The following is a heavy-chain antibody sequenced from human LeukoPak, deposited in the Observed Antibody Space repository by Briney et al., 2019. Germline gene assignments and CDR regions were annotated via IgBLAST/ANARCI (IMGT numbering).Heavy chain of an antibody. J-gene: IGHJ5*02. D-gene: IGHD3-9*01. V-gene: IGHV3-23*01. Sequence: GGSLRLSCAASGFTFSNYAMSWVRQAPGKGLEWVSAIGGSSINTYYADSIKGRFTTSRDNSKNTLFLQMSSLRAEDTAIYYCARVLSLRYFDWVLYAGSWGQGTLVTVSS. CDR1: GFTFSNYA. CDR2: IGGSSINT. CDR3: ARVLSLRYFDWVLYAGS.